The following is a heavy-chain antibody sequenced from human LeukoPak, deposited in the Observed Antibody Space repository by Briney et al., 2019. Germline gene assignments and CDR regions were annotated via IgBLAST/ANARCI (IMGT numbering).Heavy chain of an antibody. V-gene: IGHV3-53*01. J-gene: IGHJ4*02. CDR3: ARDWGSGSFYAEPYFDY. CDR1: GFTVSSNY. Sequence: GGSLRLSCAASGFTVSSNYMSWVRQAPGKGLEWVSVIYSGGSTDYADSVKGRFTISRDNSKNTLYLQMNSLRAEDTAVYYCARDWGSGSFYAEPYFDYWGQGTLVTVSS. D-gene: IGHD3-10*01. CDR2: IYSGGST.